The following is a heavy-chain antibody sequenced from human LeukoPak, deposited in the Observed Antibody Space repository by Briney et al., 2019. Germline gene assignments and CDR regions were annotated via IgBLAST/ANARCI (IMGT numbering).Heavy chain of an antibody. V-gene: IGHV3-15*01. CDR3: TTVGDILTGWIDY. J-gene: IGHJ4*02. CDR1: GFTFSNAW. CDR2: IKSKTDGGTT. Sequence: PGGSLRLSCAASGFTFSNAWMTWVSQAPGKGLEWVGHIKSKTDGGTTDYAAPVKGRFTISRDDSKNTLFLQMNSLKTEDTAVYYCTTVGDILTGWIDYWGQGTLVTVSS. D-gene: IGHD3-9*01.